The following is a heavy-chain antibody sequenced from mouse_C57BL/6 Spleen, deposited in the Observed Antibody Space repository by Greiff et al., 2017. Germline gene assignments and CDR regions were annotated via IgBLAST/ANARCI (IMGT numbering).Heavy chain of an antibody. CDR3: TKDYYGLWYFDV. Sequence: VHVKQSGAELVRPGASVKLSCTASGFNIKDYYMHWVKQRPEQGLEWIGRIDPEDGDTEYAPKFQGKATMTADTSSNTAYLQLSSLTSEDTAVYYCTKDYYGLWYFDVWGTGTTVTVSS. CDR1: GFNIKDYY. CDR2: IDPEDGDT. V-gene: IGHV14-1*01. J-gene: IGHJ1*03. D-gene: IGHD1-1*01.